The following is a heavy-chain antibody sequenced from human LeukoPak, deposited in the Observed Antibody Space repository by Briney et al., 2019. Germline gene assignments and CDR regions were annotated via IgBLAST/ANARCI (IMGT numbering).Heavy chain of an antibody. CDR1: GFTFSNAW. CDR2: ISGSGGST. J-gene: IGHJ4*02. V-gene: IGHV3-23*01. Sequence: GGSLRLSCAASGFTFSNAWMSWVRQAPGKGLEWVSAISGSGGSTYYADSVKGRFTISRDNSKNTLYLQMNSLRAEDTAVYYCAKTPTFYDYVWGSPINYFDYWGQGTLVTVSS. D-gene: IGHD3-16*01. CDR3: AKTPTFYDYVWGSPINYFDY.